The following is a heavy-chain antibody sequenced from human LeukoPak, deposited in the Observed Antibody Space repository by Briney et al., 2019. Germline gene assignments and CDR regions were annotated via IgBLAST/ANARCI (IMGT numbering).Heavy chain of an antibody. Sequence: GASVKVSCKASGYTFTGYYLHWVRQAPGQGLEWMAWINPNSGGTSYAQKFRGRVTMARDTSISTAYMELSRLRFDDTAVYYCARGRSVTVPETTKLFDQWGQGTLVTVSS. J-gene: IGHJ4*02. CDR1: GYTFTGYY. CDR3: ARGRSVTVPETTKLFDQ. V-gene: IGHV1-2*02. D-gene: IGHD1-7*01. CDR2: INPNSGGT.